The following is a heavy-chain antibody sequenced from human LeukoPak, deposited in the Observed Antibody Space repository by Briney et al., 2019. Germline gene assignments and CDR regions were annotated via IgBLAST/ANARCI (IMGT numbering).Heavy chain of an antibody. CDR1: GFTFDEYA. J-gene: IGHJ4*02. CDR3: VKDRGKYSTSSGLDY. CDR2: ITWNSGNI. V-gene: IGHV3-9*03. Sequence: GGSLRLSCAAIGFTFDEYAMHWVRQAPGKGLEWVSGITWNSGNIGYADSVKGRFTISRDNAKKSLYLQMNSLRDEDMALYYCVKDRGKYSTSSGLDYWGQGILVTVSS. D-gene: IGHD6-6*01.